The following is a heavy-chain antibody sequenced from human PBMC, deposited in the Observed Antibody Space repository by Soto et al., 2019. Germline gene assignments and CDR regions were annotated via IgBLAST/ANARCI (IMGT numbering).Heavy chain of an antibody. J-gene: IGHJ6*02. CDR2: TYYRSKWYN. D-gene: IGHD6-6*01. V-gene: IGHV6-1*01. CDR3: ARDNPIIAARRYYYGMDV. Sequence: SQTLSLTCAISGDSVSSNSAAWNWIRQSPSRGLEWLGRTYYRSKWYNDYAVSVKSRITINPDTSKNQFSLQLNSATPEDTAVYYCARDNPIIAARRYYYGMDVWGQGTTVTVSS. CDR1: GDSVSSNSAA.